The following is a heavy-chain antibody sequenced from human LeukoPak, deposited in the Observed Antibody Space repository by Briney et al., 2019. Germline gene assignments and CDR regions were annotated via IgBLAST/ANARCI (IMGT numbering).Heavy chain of an antibody. CDR1: GFTFDDYT. D-gene: IGHD5-18*01. V-gene: IGHV3-43*01. Sequence: GGSLRLSCAASGFTFDDYTMHWVRQAPGQGLEWVSLISWDGGSTYYAASVKGRFTISRDNSKNSLYLQMKSLRTEDTALYYCAKDWGGYSYGELDYWGQGTLVTVSS. CDR3: AKDWGGYSYGELDY. J-gene: IGHJ4*02. CDR2: ISWDGGST.